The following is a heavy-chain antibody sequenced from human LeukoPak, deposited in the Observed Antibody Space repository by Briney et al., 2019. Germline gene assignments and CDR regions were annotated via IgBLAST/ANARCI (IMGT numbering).Heavy chain of an antibody. CDR2: ISGSGGST. V-gene: IGHV3-23*01. D-gene: IGHD3-3*01. Sequence: GGSLRLSCAASGFPFSSYAMSWVRQAPGKGLEWVSAISGSGGSTYYADSVKGRFTISRDNSKTTLYLQMNSLRAEGTAVYYCAKESSGYSTDHFDPWGQGTLVTVSS. CDR1: GFPFSSYA. J-gene: IGHJ5*02. CDR3: AKESSGYSTDHFDP.